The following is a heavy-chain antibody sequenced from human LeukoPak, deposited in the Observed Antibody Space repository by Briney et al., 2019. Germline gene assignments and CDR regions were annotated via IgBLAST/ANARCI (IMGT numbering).Heavy chain of an antibody. CDR2: IKRETDGGAI. CDR3: TTDRYYDNSELQFQH. D-gene: IGHD3-22*01. Sequence: GGSLRLSCAASGFTLNNAWMSWVRQAPGKGLEWLGRIKRETDGGAIDYAAPVKGRFTISRDDSRNTLYLQMDSLKIEDTAVYYCTTDRYYDNSELQFQHWGQGTLVTVSS. J-gene: IGHJ1*01. CDR1: GFTLNNAW. V-gene: IGHV3-15*01.